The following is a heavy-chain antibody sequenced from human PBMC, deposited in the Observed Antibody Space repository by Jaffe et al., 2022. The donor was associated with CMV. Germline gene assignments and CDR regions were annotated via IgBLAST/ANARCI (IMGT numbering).Heavy chain of an antibody. D-gene: IGHD3-10*01. CDR3: ARPQYLPDDAFDL. CDR2: IKQDGSET. V-gene: IGHV3-7*03. J-gene: IGHJ3*01. Sequence: EARLEESGGDLVQPGGSLRLSCAASGFALSSFWMSWVRQAPGMGLEWVAKIKQDGSETSYVDSVKGRFTISRDNAKNSLYLQMNSLRVEDTAVYYCARPQYLPDDAFDLWGQGTMVSVS. CDR1: GFALSSFW.